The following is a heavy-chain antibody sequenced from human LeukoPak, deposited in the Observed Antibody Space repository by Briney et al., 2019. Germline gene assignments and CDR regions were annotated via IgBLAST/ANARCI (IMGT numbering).Heavy chain of an antibody. V-gene: IGHV3-74*01. J-gene: IGHJ4*02. Sequence: PGGSLRLSCAASGXTFSNYWMHWVRQAPGKGLVWVSRINSDGSFTNYADSVKGRFTISRDNARNTLYLQMNSLRAEDTAVYYCAREARDAYNFDYWGQGTLVTVSS. D-gene: IGHD5-24*01. CDR2: INSDGSFT. CDR3: AREARDAYNFDY. CDR1: GXTFSNYW.